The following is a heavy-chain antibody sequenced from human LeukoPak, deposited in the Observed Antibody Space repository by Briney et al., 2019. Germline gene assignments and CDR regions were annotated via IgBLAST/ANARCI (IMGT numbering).Heavy chain of an antibody. V-gene: IGHV4-39*07. CDR2: IFYSGST. CDR1: GGSISTSNY. CDR3: AKSNGYGLVDI. Sequence: PSETLSLTCTVSGGSISTSNYWGWIRQPPGKGPEWIGNIFYSGSTYYSPSLKSRVTISLDTSRNQFSLKLTSVTAADTAVYYCAKSNGYGLVDIWGQGTMVTVSS. D-gene: IGHD3-10*01. J-gene: IGHJ3*02.